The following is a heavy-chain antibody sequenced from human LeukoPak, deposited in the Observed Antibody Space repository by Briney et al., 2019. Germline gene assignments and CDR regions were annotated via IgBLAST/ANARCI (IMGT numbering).Heavy chain of an antibody. CDR1: GYTFTGYY. CDR3: ARDGGPDTAMVTLSYYYYMDV. D-gene: IGHD5-18*01. CDR2: INPSGGST. J-gene: IGHJ6*03. V-gene: IGHV1-46*01. Sequence: ASVKVSCKASGYTFTGYYMHWVRQAPGQGLEWMGIINPSGGSTSYAQKFQGRVTMTRDMSTSTVYMELRSLRSEDTAVYYCARDGGPDTAMVTLSYYYYMDVWGKGTTVTVSS.